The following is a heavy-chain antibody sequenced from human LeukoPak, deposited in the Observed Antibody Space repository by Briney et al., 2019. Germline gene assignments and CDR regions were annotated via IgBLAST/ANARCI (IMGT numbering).Heavy chain of an antibody. CDR3: ARGGYDSSGRFDY. J-gene: IGHJ4*02. D-gene: IGHD3-22*01. CDR2: ISSSGSII. CDR1: GFTFSDYY. V-gene: IGHV3-11*04. Sequence: GGSLRLSCAASGFTFSDYYMTWLRQAPGKGLEWVSYISSSGSIIYYADSVKGRFIISRDNAKNSLYLQMNSLRAEDTDVYFCARGGYDSSGRFDYWGQGTLVTVSS.